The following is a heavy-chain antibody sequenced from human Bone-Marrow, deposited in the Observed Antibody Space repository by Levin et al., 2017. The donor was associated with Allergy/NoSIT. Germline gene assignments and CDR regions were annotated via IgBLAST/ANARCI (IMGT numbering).Heavy chain of an antibody. CDR1: PESFHDYI. CDR2: ISHTGDT. V-gene: IGHV4-34*01. D-gene: IGHD5-18*01. Sequence: SQTLSLTCGVYPESFHDYIWTWIRQPPGKGLEWIGEISHTGDTDYNPSLKSRVTLSLDTSKDHFSLKLLSLTAADKAVYSCARGTQRYMYGSAREHFYYHYMDVWGKGTTVTVSS. J-gene: IGHJ6*03. CDR3: ARGTQRYMYGSAREHFYYHYMDV.